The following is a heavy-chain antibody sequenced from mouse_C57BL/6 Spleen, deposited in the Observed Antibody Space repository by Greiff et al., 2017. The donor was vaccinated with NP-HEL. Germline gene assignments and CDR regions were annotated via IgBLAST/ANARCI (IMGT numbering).Heavy chain of an antibody. CDR3: AGGAWFAY. CDR1: GYTFTDYY. J-gene: IGHJ3*01. CDR2: INPYNGGT. V-gene: IGHV1-19*01. Sequence: VQLKQSGPVLVKPGASVKMSCKASGYTFTDYYMNWVKQSHGKSLEWIGVINPYNGGTSYNQKFKGKATLTVDKSSSTAYMELDSFTSEDSAVYYCAGGAWFAYWGQGTLVTVSA.